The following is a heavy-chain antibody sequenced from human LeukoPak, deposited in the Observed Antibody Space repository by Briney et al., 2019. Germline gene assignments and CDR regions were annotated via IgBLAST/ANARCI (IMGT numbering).Heavy chain of an antibody. Sequence: PGGSLRLSCAASGFTFSSYAMSWVRQAPGKGLEWVSGISASGGTTYYADSVKGRFTISRDNSKNTLYLQMNSLRAEDTAVYYCARVAGDAFDIWGQGTMVTVSS. CDR3: ARVAGDAFDI. V-gene: IGHV3-23*01. CDR2: ISASGGTT. J-gene: IGHJ3*02. CDR1: GFTFSSYA.